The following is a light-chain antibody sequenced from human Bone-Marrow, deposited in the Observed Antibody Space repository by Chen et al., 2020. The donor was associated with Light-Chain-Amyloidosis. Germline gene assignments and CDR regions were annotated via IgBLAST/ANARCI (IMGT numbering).Light chain of an antibody. CDR2: EVT. CDR1: SSDVGDDNH. CDR3: SSYTITNTLV. V-gene: IGLV2-14*01. Sequence: QSALTQPASVSGSPGRSITISCTGTSSDVGDDNHVSWYQQHPDNAPKLMIYEVTNRPSWFPDRFSGSKSDNTASLTISGLQTEDEADYFCSSYTITNTLVFGSGTRVTVL. J-gene: IGLJ1*01.